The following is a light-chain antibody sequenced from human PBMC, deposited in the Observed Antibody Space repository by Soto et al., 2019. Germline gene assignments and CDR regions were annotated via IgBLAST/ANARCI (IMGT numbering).Light chain of an antibody. CDR3: CSYAGSSPYV. J-gene: IGLJ1*01. CDR2: EGS. CDR1: SSDVGSNNL. V-gene: IGLV2-23*01. Sequence: QSALTQPASVSGSPGQPITISCTGTSSDVGSNNLASWYQQHPAKPPKLMIYEGSKRPSGVSNRFSGSKSGNTASLTISGLQAEDEADYYCCSYAGSSPYVFGTGTKVTVL.